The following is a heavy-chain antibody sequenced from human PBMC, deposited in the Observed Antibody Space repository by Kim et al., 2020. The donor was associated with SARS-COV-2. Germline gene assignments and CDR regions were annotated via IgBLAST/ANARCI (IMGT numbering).Heavy chain of an antibody. CDR3: ARDRVRGVIISYYYYYGMDV. CDR2: ISSSSSTI. V-gene: IGHV3-48*02. D-gene: IGHD3-10*01. J-gene: IGHJ6*02. CDR1: GYTFSSYS. Sequence: GGSLRLSCAASGYTFSSYSMNWVRQAPGKGLEWVSYISSSSSTIYYADSVKGRFTISRDNAKNSLYLQMNSLRDEDTAVYYCARDRVRGVIISYYYYYGMDVWGQGTTVTVSS.